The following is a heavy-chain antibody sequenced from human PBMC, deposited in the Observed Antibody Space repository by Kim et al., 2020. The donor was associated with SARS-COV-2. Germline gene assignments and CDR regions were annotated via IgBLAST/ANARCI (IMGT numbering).Heavy chain of an antibody. J-gene: IGHJ4*02. CDR1: GFMFDDSV. CDR3: AKEGGPRLGTTSFDY. D-gene: IGHD1-7*01. CDR2: MSGNADNI. V-gene: IGHV3-43*02. Sequence: GGSLRLSCAASGFMFDDSVMHWVRQAPGKGLEWVSLMSGNADNIHYADSVKGRFTISRDNRKNSLYLQMNSLRIEDTALYYCAKEGGPRLGTTSFDYWGQGTLVTVSS.